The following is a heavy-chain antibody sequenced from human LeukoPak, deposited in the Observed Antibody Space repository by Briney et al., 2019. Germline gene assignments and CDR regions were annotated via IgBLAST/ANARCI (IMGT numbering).Heavy chain of an antibody. Sequence: AASVKVSCKASGYTFTGYYMHWVRQAPGQGLEWMGWINPNSGGTNYAQKFQGRVTMTRDTSISTAYMELSRLRSDDTAVYYCARGHIVVVPAAMGNDYWGQGTLVTVSS. CDR2: INPNSGGT. J-gene: IGHJ4*02. CDR3: ARGHIVVVPAAMGNDY. D-gene: IGHD2-2*01. V-gene: IGHV1-2*02. CDR1: GYTFTGYY.